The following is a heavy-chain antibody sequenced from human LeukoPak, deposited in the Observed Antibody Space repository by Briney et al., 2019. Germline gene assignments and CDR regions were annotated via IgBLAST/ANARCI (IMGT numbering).Heavy chain of an antibody. D-gene: IGHD1-26*01. CDR1: GYSFTNYW. Sequence: PGESLKISCKGSGYSFTNYWIAWVRQMPGKGLEWMGVIYPGDSDTRYSPSFQGQVTLSADKSISTAYLQWSSLKASDTAIYYCARALVGAATLSYWGQGTLVTVSS. CDR3: ARALVGAATLSY. V-gene: IGHV5-51*01. CDR2: IYPGDSDT. J-gene: IGHJ4*02.